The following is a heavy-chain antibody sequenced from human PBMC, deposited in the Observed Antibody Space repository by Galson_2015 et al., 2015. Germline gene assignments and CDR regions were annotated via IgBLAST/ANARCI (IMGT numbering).Heavy chain of an antibody. Sequence: SLRLSCAASGFTFSSYGMHWVRQAPGKGLEWVAVISYDGSNKYYADSVKGRFTISRDNSKNTLYLQMNSLRAEDTAVYYCAIDYYYDSSGYYHDAFDIWGQGTMVTVSS. CDR3: AIDYYYDSSGYYHDAFDI. J-gene: IGHJ3*02. D-gene: IGHD3-22*01. CDR2: ISYDGSNK. V-gene: IGHV3-30*03. CDR1: GFTFSSYG.